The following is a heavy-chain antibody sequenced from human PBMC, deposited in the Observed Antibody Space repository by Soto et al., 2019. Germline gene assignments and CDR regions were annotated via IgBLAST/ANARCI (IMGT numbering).Heavy chain of an antibody. J-gene: IGHJ3*02. V-gene: IGHV4-30-2*01. D-gene: IGHD6-6*01. CDR2: IFHTGSI. CDR1: GDSVSNEDFS. CDR3: AREAGASSNAFDI. Sequence: SETLSLTCTVSGDSVSNEDFSWSWIQRTPGKGLEWIGYIFHTGSIYYNPSLKSRVVISVDRSKNHFSLNLTSVTAADTAVYYCAREAGASSNAFDIWGQATMVPVSS.